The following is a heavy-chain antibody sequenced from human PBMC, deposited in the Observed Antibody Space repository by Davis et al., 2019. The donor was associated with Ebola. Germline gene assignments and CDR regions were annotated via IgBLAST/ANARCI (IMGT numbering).Heavy chain of an antibody. CDR1: GYTFTSYG. D-gene: IGHD3-9*01. Sequence: ASLKVSCKSSGYTFTSYGLVWVRQAPGLGLEWMGWINGFNTNTNFAQKFQGRVTVSKDTSTNTAYMDLRSLTSDDTAIYYCARAPNYDVLTGTSSYYFDYWGQGTLVTVSS. V-gene: IGHV1-18*04. CDR3: ARAPNYDVLTGTSSYYFDY. J-gene: IGHJ4*02. CDR2: INGFNTNT.